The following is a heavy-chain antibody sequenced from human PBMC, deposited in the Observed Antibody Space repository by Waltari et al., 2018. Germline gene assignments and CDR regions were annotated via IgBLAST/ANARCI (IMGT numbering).Heavy chain of an antibody. CDR1: GFLYNDYW. V-gene: IGHV3-74*03. D-gene: IGHD2-15*01. Sequence: EVQLVESGGGLVQPGWSLRLSCAVSGFLYNDYWLDWVRQAPGQGLVWVSRIKSDGTNIKYADSVRGRFTISRDSAKNTFYLQMNSLRVEDTAVYYCTRNPGYWGQGTLVTVAS. CDR3: TRNPGY. J-gene: IGHJ4*02. CDR2: IKSDGTNI.